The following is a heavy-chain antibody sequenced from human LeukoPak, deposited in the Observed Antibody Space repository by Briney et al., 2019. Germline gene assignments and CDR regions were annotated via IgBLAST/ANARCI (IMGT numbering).Heavy chain of an antibody. Sequence: GGSLRLSCVACGFTFSTYWMSWVRQAPGKGLEWVADIQEDGGDEYYVDSVEGRFTISRDNAKNSLYLQMNSLRAEDTAVYYCARDRGITTTHEYFEHWGQGTLVTVAS. V-gene: IGHV3-7*01. CDR1: GFTFSTYW. CDR3: ARDRGITTTHEYFEH. CDR2: IQEDGGDE. J-gene: IGHJ1*01. D-gene: IGHD3-10*01.